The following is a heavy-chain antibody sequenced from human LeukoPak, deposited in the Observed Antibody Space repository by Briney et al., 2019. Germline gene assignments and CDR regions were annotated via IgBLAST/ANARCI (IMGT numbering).Heavy chain of an antibody. D-gene: IGHD3-10*01. J-gene: IGHJ4*02. Sequence: PSETLSLTCTVSGASISTYYWSWIRQPPGKGLEWLGYIYYTGSTEHNPSLKSRVTLSVDTSKNQFSLRLNSVTAADTAVYYCARSYGSGNYFDYWGQGTLVTVSS. CDR1: GASISTYY. CDR3: ARSYGSGNYFDY. CDR2: IYYTGST. V-gene: IGHV4-59*01.